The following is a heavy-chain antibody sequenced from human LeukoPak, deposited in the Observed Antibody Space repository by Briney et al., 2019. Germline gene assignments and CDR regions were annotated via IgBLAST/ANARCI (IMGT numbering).Heavy chain of an antibody. D-gene: IGHD3-3*01. CDR2: ISSSGSTI. CDR3: ARDSNYDFWSGPQYGKPHNWFDP. Sequence: GGSLRLSCAASGFTFSDYYMSWLRQAPGKGLGLVSYISSSGSTIYYADSVKGRFTISRDNAKNSLYLQMNSLRAEDTAVYYCARDSNYDFWSGPQYGKPHNWFDPWGQGTLVTVSS. V-gene: IGHV3-11*04. J-gene: IGHJ5*02. CDR1: GFTFSDYY.